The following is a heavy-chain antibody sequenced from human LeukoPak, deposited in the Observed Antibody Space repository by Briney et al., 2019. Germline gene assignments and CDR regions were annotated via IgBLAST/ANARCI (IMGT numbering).Heavy chain of an antibody. J-gene: IGHJ5*02. CDR1: GDSISSYF. V-gene: IGHV4-59*01. Sequence: PSETLSLTCTVSGDSISSYFWSWIRQPPGKGPEWIGYVFYSGNTNYNPSLKSRVAISVDTSKNQFSLSLNSVTAADTAVYFCARVVRDYRTSSDWFDPWGQGTLVTVSS. CDR3: ARVVRDYRTSSDWFDP. CDR2: VFYSGNT. D-gene: IGHD6-6*01.